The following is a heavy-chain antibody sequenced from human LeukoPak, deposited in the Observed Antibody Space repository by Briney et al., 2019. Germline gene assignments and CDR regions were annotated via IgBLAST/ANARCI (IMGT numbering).Heavy chain of an antibody. J-gene: IGHJ3*02. CDR2: IKQDGSEK. D-gene: IGHD1-1*01. CDR1: GFTFSSYW. V-gene: IGHV3-7*01. CDR3: ARSSRPNEDDAFDI. Sequence: GGSLRLSCAASGFTFSSYWMSWVRQAPGKGLEWVANIKQDGSEKYYVDSVKGRFTISRDNAKNSLYLQMNSLRAEDTAVYYCARSSRPNEDDAFDIWGQGTMVTVSS.